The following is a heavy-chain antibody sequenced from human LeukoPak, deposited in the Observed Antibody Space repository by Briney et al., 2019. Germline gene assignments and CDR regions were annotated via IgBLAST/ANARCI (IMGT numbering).Heavy chain of an antibody. J-gene: IGHJ6*03. CDR1: GGSFSDYY. D-gene: IGHD2-15*01. V-gene: IGHV4-34*01. Sequence: SETLSLTCAVYGGSFSDYYWAWIRQPPGKGLEWVGEINHNGGINYNPSLKSRVTLSLDTSMNHVSLRLTSVTAADTGVYYCARAVVVAATRYYYMDVWGKGTTVIVSS. CDR2: INHNGGI. CDR3: ARAVVVAATRYYYMDV.